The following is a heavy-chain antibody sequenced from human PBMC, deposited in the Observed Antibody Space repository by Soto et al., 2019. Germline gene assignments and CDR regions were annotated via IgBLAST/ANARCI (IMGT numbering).Heavy chain of an antibody. V-gene: IGHV1-8*01. CDR1: GYTFTSYD. CDR3: ARGVLRFLEWLLSRYYYTDV. D-gene: IGHD3-3*01. Sequence: ASVKVSCKASGYTFTSYDINWVRQATGQGLEWMGWMNPNSGNTGYAQKFQGRVTMTRNTSISTAYMELSSLRSEDTAVYYCARGVLRFLEWLLSRYYYTDVWGKGTTVTVSS. CDR2: MNPNSGNT. J-gene: IGHJ6*03.